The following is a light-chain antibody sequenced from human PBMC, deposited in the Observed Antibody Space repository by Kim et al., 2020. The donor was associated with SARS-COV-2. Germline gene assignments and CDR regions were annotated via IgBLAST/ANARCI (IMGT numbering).Light chain of an antibody. Sequence: SQGERATLSCRASQSVDSAHLGWYQQKPGQAPRLLFSGASSRATGTPDRFSGSGSGTDFTLTISRLEPEDFAVYYCQQYHNFRWTFGQGTKVDIK. J-gene: IGKJ1*01. CDR2: GAS. CDR3: QQYHNFRWT. V-gene: IGKV3-20*01. CDR1: QSVDSAH.